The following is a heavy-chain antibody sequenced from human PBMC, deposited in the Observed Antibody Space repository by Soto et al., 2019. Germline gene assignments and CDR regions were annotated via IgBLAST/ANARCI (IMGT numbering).Heavy chain of an antibody. CDR2: ISSSSSTI. Sequence: EVQLVESGGGLVQPGGSLRLSCAASGFTFRSYSMNWVRQAPGKGLEWVSYISSSSSTIYYADSMKGRFTISRDNAKKALAMKMISLRDEGMTVDYCARGCGVVVAAFDYGMDVWGQGTTVTVSS. CDR3: ARGCGVVVAAFDYGMDV. V-gene: IGHV3-48*02. D-gene: IGHD2-15*01. CDR1: GFTFRSYS. J-gene: IGHJ6*02.